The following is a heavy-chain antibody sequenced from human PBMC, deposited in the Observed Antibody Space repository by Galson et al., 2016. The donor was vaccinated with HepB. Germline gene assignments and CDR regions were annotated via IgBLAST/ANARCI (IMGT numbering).Heavy chain of an antibody. D-gene: IGHD2-21*02. CDR1: GFTFSSYA. J-gene: IGHJ4*02. Sequence: SLRLSCAVSGFTFSSYAMSWVRQAPGKGLEWVSTISAGRGPTYYPDSVKGRFTISRDNSKNTLFLQMSSLRAEETAVYYCAKDAVAYCGGGCYFDYWGQGTLVTVSS. CDR3: AKDAVAYCGGGCYFDY. V-gene: IGHV3-23*01. CDR2: ISAGRGPT.